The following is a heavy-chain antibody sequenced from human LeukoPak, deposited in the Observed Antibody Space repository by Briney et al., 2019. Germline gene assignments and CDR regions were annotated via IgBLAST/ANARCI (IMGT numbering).Heavy chain of an antibody. CDR2: ISGSGGST. V-gene: IGHV3-23*01. CDR3: AKDLEPYYYDSSGYFGY. CDR1: GFTFSSYR. D-gene: IGHD3-22*01. Sequence: GGSLRLSCAASGFTFSSYRMNWVRQAPGKGLEWVSAISGSGGSTYYADSVKGRFTISRDNSKNTLYLQMNSLRAEDTAVYYCAKDLEPYYYDSSGYFGYWGQGTLVTVSS. J-gene: IGHJ4*02.